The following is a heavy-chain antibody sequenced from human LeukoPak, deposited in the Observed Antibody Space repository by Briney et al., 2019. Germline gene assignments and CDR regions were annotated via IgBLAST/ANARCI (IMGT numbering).Heavy chain of an antibody. CDR1: EFTFSDYA. V-gene: IGHV3-30-3*01. D-gene: IGHD6-13*01. CDR3: VRDKSAASQGYDY. J-gene: IGHJ4*01. CDR2: ISFDGSNK. Sequence: GGSLRLSCAASEFTFSDYAMHWVRQAPGKGLEWVAIISFDGSNKYYADSVKGRFTISRDDSKNTLFLQMNSLRAEDTAVYYCVRDKSAASQGYDYWGQGTLVTVSS.